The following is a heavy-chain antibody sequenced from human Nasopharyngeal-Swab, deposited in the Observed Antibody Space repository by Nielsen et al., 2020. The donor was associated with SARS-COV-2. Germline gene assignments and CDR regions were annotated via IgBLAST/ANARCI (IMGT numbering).Heavy chain of an antibody. V-gene: IGHV1-58*01. CDR3: AAGVYYDFWSGYPPLDY. D-gene: IGHD3-3*01. CDR2: IVVGSGNT. CDR1: GFTFTSSA. Sequence: SVKVSCKASGFTFTSSAVQWVRQAPGQRLEWIGWIVVGSGNTNYAQKFQERVTITRDMSTSTAYMELSSLRSEDTAVYYCAAGVYYDFWSGYPPLDYWGQGTLVTVSS. J-gene: IGHJ4*02.